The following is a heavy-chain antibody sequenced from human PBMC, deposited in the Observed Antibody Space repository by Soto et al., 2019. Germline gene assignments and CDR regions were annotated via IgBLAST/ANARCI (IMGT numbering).Heavy chain of an antibody. CDR2: ISGSGGST. CDR3: AKDYYDSSGPLPSY. J-gene: IGHJ4*02. Sequence: GRSLRLSCAASGFTFSSYAMSWVRQAPGKGLEWVSAISGSGGSTYYADSVKGRLTISRDNSKNTLYLQMNSLRAEDTAVYYCAKDYYDSSGPLPSYWGQGTLVTVSS. CDR1: GFTFSSYA. D-gene: IGHD3-22*01. V-gene: IGHV3-23*01.